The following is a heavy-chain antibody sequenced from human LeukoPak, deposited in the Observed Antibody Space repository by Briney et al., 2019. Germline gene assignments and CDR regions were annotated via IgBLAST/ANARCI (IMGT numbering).Heavy chain of an antibody. V-gene: IGHV1-18*04. J-gene: IGHJ4*02. CDR2: ISAYNGNT. CDR3: ARDGGLYCTNGICYTDY. CDR1: GYTFTSYY. D-gene: IGHD2-8*01. Sequence: ASVKVSCKASGYTFTSYYMHWVRQAPGQGLEWMGWISAYNGNTNYAQKLQGRVTMTTDTSTSTAYMELRSLRSDDTAVYYCARDGGLYCTNGICYTDYWGQGTLVTVSS.